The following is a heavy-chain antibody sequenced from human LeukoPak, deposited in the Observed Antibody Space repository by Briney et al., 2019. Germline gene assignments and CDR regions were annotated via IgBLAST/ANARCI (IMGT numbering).Heavy chain of an antibody. CDR1: GGSISSYY. CDR2: IYHSGGT. Sequence: SETLSLTCTVSGGSISSYYWSWIRQAPGKGLEWTGYIYHSGGTNYNPSLKNRVTISVDTSKKQFSLRLSSVTAADTAVYYCARVNGDHLDYWGQGTLVTVSS. J-gene: IGHJ4*02. V-gene: IGHV4-59*01. CDR3: ARVNGDHLDY. D-gene: IGHD4-17*01.